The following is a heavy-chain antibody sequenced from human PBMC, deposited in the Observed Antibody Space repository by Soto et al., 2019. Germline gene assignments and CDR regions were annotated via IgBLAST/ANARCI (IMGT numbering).Heavy chain of an antibody. D-gene: IGHD5-18*01. V-gene: IGHV3-30*03. Sequence: AFTSCVIHRSHNRPGTWLSWAAVLSYDGSNKYYAESVKGRFTISRENCKNRLYLQMNSLSAEDKAVYYWATDLGAMVIYYGMGVWRQGTTGTASS. CDR3: ATDLGAMVIYYGMGV. J-gene: IGHJ6*02. CDR2: LSYDGSNK. CDR1: AFTSCV.